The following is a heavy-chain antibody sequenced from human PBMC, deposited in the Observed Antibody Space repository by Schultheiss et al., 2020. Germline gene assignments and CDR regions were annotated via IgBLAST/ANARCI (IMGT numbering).Heavy chain of an antibody. J-gene: IGHJ4*02. CDR2: IKQDGSEK. V-gene: IGHV3-7*01. Sequence: GGSLRLSCAASGFTFSSYWMSWVRQAPGKGLEWVANIKQDGSEKYYVDSVKGRFTISRDNAKNSLYLQMNSLRAEDTAVYYCAKDIRTKDGYSSSWYGVGDYWGQGTLVTVSS. CDR3: AKDIRTKDGYSSSWYGVGDY. D-gene: IGHD6-13*01. CDR1: GFTFSSYW.